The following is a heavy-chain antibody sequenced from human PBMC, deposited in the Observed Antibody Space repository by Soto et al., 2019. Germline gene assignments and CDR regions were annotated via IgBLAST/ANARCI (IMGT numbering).Heavy chain of an antibody. D-gene: IGHD6-6*01. J-gene: IGHJ6*02. V-gene: IGHV4-31*02. CDR2: IHYSGST. CDR3: ARGSSIAGLYYGMDV. CDR1: SGSISPGGYH. Sequence: SEDPSLTRTVSSGSISPGGYHLSWIRQQQGKGLEWIGYIHYSGSTYYNASLKSRVTISVDTSKNQFSLKLSSVTAADTAVYYCARGSSIAGLYYGMDVWGQGTTVTVSS.